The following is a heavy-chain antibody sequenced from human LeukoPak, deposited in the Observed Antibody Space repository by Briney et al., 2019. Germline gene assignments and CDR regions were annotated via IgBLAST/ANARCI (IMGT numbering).Heavy chain of an antibody. CDR1: GFTFSSYA. CDR3: ARDIAHCGSGICYNIRFDS. V-gene: IGHV3-30*04. Sequence: GRSLRLSCAASGFTFSSYAMHWVRQAPGKGLEWVAVISYDGSNKYYADSVKGRFTISRDNSKNTLYLQMNSLRAEDTAVYYCARDIAHCGSGICYNIRFDSWGQGTLVTVSS. CDR2: ISYDGSNK. J-gene: IGHJ5*01. D-gene: IGHD2-15*01.